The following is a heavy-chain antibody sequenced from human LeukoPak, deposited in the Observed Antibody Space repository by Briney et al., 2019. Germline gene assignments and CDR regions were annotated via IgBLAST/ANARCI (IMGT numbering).Heavy chain of an antibody. D-gene: IGHD5-24*01. V-gene: IGHV3-23*01. CDR2: ISGSGGST. CDR3: ARDLSGMATRAFDI. J-gene: IGHJ3*02. Sequence: GGSLRLSCAASRFTFSSYAMSWVRQAPGKGLEWVSAISGSGGSTYYADSVKGRFTISRDNAKNSLYLQMNSLRAEDTAVYYCARDLSGMATRAFDIWGQGTMVTVSS. CDR1: RFTFSSYA.